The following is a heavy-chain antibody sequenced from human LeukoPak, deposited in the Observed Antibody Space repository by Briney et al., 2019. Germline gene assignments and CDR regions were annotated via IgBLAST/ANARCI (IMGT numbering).Heavy chain of an antibody. D-gene: IGHD3-3*01. CDR1: GGSSSGYY. J-gene: IGHJ5*02. CDR3: ARGTRITIFGNPLRLNWFDP. Sequence: PSETLSLTCAVYGGSSSGYYWSWIRQPPGKGLEWIGEINHRGSTNYNPSLKSRVTISVDTSKNQFSLKLSSVTAADTAVYYCARGTRITIFGNPLRLNWFDPWGQGTLVTVSS. CDR2: INHRGST. V-gene: IGHV4-34*01.